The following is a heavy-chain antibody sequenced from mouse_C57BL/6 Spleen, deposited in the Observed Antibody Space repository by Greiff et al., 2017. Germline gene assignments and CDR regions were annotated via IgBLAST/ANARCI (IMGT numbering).Heavy chain of an antibody. V-gene: IGHV1-80*01. CDR3: ARSRTAQAVFDY. CDR2: IYPGDGDT. D-gene: IGHD3-2*02. Sequence: LMESGAELVKPGASVKISCKASGYAFSSYWMNWVKQRPGKGLEWIGQIYPGDGDTNYNGKFKGKATLTADKSSSTAYMQLSSLTSEDSAVYFCARSRTAQAVFDYWGQGTTLTVSS. CDR1: GYAFSSYW. J-gene: IGHJ2*01.